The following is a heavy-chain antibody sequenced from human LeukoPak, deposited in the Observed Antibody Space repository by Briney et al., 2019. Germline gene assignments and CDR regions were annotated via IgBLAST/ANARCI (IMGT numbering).Heavy chain of an antibody. CDR1: GFTFSSYA. J-gene: IGHJ4*02. CDR3: AKDIVGATTISYYFDY. Sequence: GGSLRLSCAASGFTFSSYAMSWVRQAPGKGLEWVPAISGSGGSTYYADSVKGRFTISRDNSKNTLYLQMNSLRAEDTAVYYCAKDIVGATTISYYFDYWGQGTLVTVSS. D-gene: IGHD1-26*01. V-gene: IGHV3-23*01. CDR2: ISGSGGST.